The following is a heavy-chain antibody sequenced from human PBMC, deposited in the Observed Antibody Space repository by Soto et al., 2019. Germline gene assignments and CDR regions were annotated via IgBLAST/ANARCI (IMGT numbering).Heavy chain of an antibody. V-gene: IGHV3-9*01. CDR1: GFSFENYA. J-gene: IGHJ4*02. D-gene: IGHD2-21*02. CDR3: AIIWDGGDYPSSNPDKVGAGDF. CDR2: ISWNSGDI. Sequence: GGSLRLSCAASGFSFENYAMNWVRQAPGKGLEWVSGISWNSGDIAYTDSVKGRFTISRDNAKNSVYLQMNRLRPDDTALYYWAIIWDGGDYPSSNPDKVGAGDFWGQGTLVTGAS.